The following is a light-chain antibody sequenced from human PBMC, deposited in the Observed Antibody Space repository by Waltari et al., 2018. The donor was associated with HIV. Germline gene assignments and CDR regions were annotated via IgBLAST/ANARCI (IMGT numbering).Light chain of an antibody. Sequence: QSALTQPASVSGSPGQSITISCTGTSRDIGAYNYVSWYQQHPGKAPKLIIYDVGTRPSGGSERFSGSKSGNTASLTISGLQSEDEADYHCCAYAGPTGLSEVFGGGTKLTVL. CDR1: SRDIGAYNY. J-gene: IGLJ2*01. V-gene: IGLV2-23*02. CDR2: DVG. CDR3: CAYAGPTGLSEV.